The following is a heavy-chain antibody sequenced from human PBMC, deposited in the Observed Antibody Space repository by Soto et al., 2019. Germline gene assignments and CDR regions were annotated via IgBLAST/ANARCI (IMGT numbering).Heavy chain of an antibody. CDR3: ARYTNAWYLDY. D-gene: IGHD2-2*02. CDR2: VHYSGST. CDR1: GDSTGSGDKY. Sequence: SETLSLTCSVSGDSTGSGDKYWSWIRQPPGKGLEWIGYVHYSGSTYYNPSLKSRVTMSVDTSKNQFSLHLNSVTPDDTAIYYCARYTNAWYLDYWGQGTLVTVSS. V-gene: IGHV4-30-4*01. J-gene: IGHJ4*02.